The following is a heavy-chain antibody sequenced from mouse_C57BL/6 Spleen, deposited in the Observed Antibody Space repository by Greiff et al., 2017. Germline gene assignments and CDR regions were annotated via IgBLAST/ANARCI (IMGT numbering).Heavy chain of an antibody. V-gene: IGHV1-61*01. J-gene: IGHJ2*01. CDR2: IYPSDSEN. Sequence: VKLQESGAELVRPGSSVKLSCTASGYTFTSYWMDWVQQRPGQGLEWIGYIYPSDSENHYNQNFKDKATLTVDKSSSTAYMQLSSLTSEDSAVYYCARRDDWGQGTTLTVSS. CDR3: ARRDD. CDR1: GYTFTSYW.